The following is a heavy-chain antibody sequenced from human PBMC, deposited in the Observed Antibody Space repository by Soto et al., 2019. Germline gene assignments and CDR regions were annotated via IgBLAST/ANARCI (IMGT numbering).Heavy chain of an antibody. V-gene: IGHV1-18*01. D-gene: IGHD2-2*01. CDR1: GYTFTSYG. Sequence: ASVKVSCKASGYTFTSYGISWVRQAPGQGLEWMGWISAYNGNTNYAQKLQGRVTMTTDTSTNTAYMELRSLRSDDTAVYYCAKVWTEKGYCTSTSCLYYFDYWGQGTLVTVSS. CDR3: AKVWTEKGYCTSTSCLYYFDY. CDR2: ISAYNGNT. J-gene: IGHJ4*02.